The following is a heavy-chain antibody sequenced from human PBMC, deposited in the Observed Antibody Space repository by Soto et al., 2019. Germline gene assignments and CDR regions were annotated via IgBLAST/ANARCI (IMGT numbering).Heavy chain of an antibody. CDR1: GFSFSIYE. CDR3: ARDGSGDPYYYYAMDV. D-gene: IGHD4-17*01. V-gene: IGHV3-48*03. Sequence: GGSLRLSCAASGFSFSIYEMNWVRQAPGKGLEWVSYISSSGSTKYYADSVKGRFTISRDNAKNSVYLQMNSLRAEDTAVYSCARDGSGDPYYYYAMDVWGQGTTVTVSS. J-gene: IGHJ6*02. CDR2: ISSSGSTK.